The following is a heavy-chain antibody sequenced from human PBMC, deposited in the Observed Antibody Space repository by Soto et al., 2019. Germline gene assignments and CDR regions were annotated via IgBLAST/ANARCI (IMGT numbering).Heavy chain of an antibody. CDR1: GDTFTDYY. CDR2: VNPSGGHT. D-gene: IGHD2-21*02. Sequence: QVQLMQSGAEVKKPGASVKVSCKASGDTFTDYYIHWVRQAPGQGLEWMGTVNPSGGHTTYAQHFLGRVTMTRDTSTSTLYMELTSLTSDDTAIYDCARGGHVVVVTAALDYGGQGTLVTVSS. J-gene: IGHJ4*02. CDR3: ARGGHVVVVTAALDY. V-gene: IGHV1-46*01.